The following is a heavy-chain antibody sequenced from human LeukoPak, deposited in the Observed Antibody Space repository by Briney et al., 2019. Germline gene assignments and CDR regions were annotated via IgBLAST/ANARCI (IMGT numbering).Heavy chain of an antibody. CDR3: ARVLRSGRYAFGI. J-gene: IGHJ3*02. V-gene: IGHV3-66*01. CDR2: IYSGGST. Sequence: GRSLRLSCAASGFTFSSYGMHWVRQAPGKGLEWVSVIYSGGSTYYADSVKGRFTISRDNSKNTLYLQMNSLRAEDTAVYYCARVLRSGRYAFGIWGQGTMVTVSS. CDR1: GFTFSSYG. D-gene: IGHD3-3*01.